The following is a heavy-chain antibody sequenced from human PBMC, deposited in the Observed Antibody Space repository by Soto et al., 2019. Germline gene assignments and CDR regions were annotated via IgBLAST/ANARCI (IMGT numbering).Heavy chain of an antibody. CDR1: GGSISSSSYY. V-gene: IGHV4-39*01. CDR2: IYYSGST. Sequence: QLQLQESGPGLVKPSETPSLTCTVSGGSISSSSYYWGWIRQPPGKGLEWIGSIYYSGSTYYNPSLKRRVTIAVDTSKNQFSLKLSSVTAADTAVYYCARPVVTAMSYYFDYWGQGTLVTVSS. D-gene: IGHD2-21*02. CDR3: ARPVVTAMSYYFDY. J-gene: IGHJ4*02.